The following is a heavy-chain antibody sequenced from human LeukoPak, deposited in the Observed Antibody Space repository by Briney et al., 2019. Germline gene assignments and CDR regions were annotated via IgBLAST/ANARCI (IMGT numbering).Heavy chain of an antibody. J-gene: IGHJ4*02. CDR2: IIPIFGTA. CDR3: ARGERIVGATWNFDY. CDR1: GGTLSSYA. D-gene: IGHD1-26*01. Sequence: KVSCKAPGGTLSSYAISWVRQAPGQGLEWMGGIIPIFGTANYAQKFQGRVTITTDESTSTAYMELSSLRSEDTAVYYCARGERIVGATWNFDYWGQGTLVTVSS. V-gene: IGHV1-69*05.